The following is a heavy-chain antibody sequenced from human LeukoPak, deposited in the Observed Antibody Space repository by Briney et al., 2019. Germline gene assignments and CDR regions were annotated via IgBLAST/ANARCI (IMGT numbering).Heavy chain of an antibody. Sequence: PSETLSLTCAVYGGSFSGFYWSWIRQPPGKGLEWIGEINHSGSTNYNPSLKSRVTISVDTSKNRFSLKLTSVTAADTAVYYCTKGRGIWGQGTLVTVSS. J-gene: IGHJ4*02. CDR2: INHSGST. D-gene: IGHD3-10*01. V-gene: IGHV4-34*01. CDR1: GGSFSGFY. CDR3: TKGRGI.